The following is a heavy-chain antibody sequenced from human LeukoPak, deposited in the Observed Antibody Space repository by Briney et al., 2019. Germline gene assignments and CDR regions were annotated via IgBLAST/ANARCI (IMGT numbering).Heavy chain of an antibody. V-gene: IGHV1-69*13. Sequence: ASVKVSCKASGGSFSSYAISWVRQAPGQGLERMGGIIPIFGTVNYAQKFQGRVTITADESTSTAFMELSSLRSEDTAVYYCARTVKVGAITPADFYYYGMDVWGQGTTVTVSS. CDR2: IIPIFGTV. CDR3: ARTVKVGAITPADFYYYGMDV. CDR1: GGSFSSYA. D-gene: IGHD1-26*01. J-gene: IGHJ6*02.